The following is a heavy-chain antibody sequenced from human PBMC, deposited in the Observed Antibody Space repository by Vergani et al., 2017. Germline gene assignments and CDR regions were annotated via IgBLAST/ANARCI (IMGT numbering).Heavy chain of an antibody. D-gene: IGHD1-26*01. V-gene: IGHV3-23*01. CDR2: ISGSGGST. CDR3: AKDLGMYSGSYRGLAFDI. Sequence: EVQLLESGGGLVQPGGSLRLSCAASGFTFSSYAMSWFRQAPGKGLEWVSAISGSGGSTYYADSVKGRFTISRDNSKNTLYLQMNSLRAEDTAVYYCAKDLGMYSGSYRGLAFDIWGQGTMVTVSS. J-gene: IGHJ3*02. CDR1: GFTFSSYA.